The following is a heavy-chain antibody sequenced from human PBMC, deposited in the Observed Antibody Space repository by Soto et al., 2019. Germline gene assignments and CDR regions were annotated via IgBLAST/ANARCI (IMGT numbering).Heavy chain of an antibody. D-gene: IGHD2-15*01. V-gene: IGHV4-39*01. J-gene: IGHJ4*02. CDR1: GGSISSSSYY. CDR2: IYYSGSN. CDR3: ARHTPAISISDH. Sequence: QLQLQEPGPGLVKPSETLSLTCTVSGGSISSSSYYWGWIRQPPGKVLEWIGSIYYSGSNYYNPSLKGRVTISVDTSKNQYSLKLSSLTAADTAVYYCARHTPAISISDHWGQGTLVTVSS.